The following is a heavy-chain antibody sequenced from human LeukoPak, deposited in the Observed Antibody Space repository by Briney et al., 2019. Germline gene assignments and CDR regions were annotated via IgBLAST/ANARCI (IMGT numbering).Heavy chain of an antibody. V-gene: IGHV3-73*01. CDR3: TRWGSDTAMVTGLNY. CDR1: GFTFSGSA. J-gene: IGHJ4*02. CDR2: IRSKANSYAT. D-gene: IGHD5-18*01. Sequence: GGSLRLSCAASGFTFSGSAMHWVRHASGKGLELVGRIRSKANSYATAYAASVKGRFTISRDDSKNTAYLQMNSLKTEDTAVYYCTRWGSDTAMVTGLNYWGQGTLVTVSS.